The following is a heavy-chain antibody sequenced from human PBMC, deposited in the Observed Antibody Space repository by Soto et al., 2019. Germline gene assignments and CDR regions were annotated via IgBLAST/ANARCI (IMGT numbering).Heavy chain of an antibody. D-gene: IGHD3-16*02. Sequence: SSETLSLTCAVYGGSFSGYYWSWIRQPPGKGLEWIGEINHSGSTNYNPSLKSRVTISVDTSKNQFSLKLSSVTAADTAVYYCAGTNLHLGELSNLIIVDVWGKGTTVTVSS. CDR1: GGSFSGYY. CDR2: INHSGST. V-gene: IGHV4-34*01. CDR3: AGTNLHLGELSNLIIVDV. J-gene: IGHJ6*04.